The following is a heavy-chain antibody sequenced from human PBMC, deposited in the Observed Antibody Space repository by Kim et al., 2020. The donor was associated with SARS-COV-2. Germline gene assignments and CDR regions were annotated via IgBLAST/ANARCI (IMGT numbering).Heavy chain of an antibody. Sequence: GGSLRLSCAASGFTFSSYAMSWVRQAPRKGLEWVSVIYSGGSSTYYADSVKGRFTISRDNSKNTLYLQMNSLRAEDTAVYYCAKLTLDSSGYYIPYFDYWGQGTLVTVSS. V-gene: IGHV3-23*03. CDR3: AKLTLDSSGYYIPYFDY. J-gene: IGHJ4*02. CDR1: GFTFSSYA. CDR2: IYSGGSST. D-gene: IGHD3-22*01.